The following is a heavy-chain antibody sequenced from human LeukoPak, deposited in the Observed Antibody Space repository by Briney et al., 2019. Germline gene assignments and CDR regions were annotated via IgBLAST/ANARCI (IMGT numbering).Heavy chain of an antibody. V-gene: IGHV4-39*01. CDR1: GGSISSSSYY. CDR3: ARQTYYYDSSGYVYYFDY. CDR2: IYYSGST. Sequence: SETLSLTCTVSGGSISSSSYYWGWIRQPPGKGLEWIGSIYYSGSTYYNPSLKSRVTISVDTSKNQFSLKLSSVTAADTAVYYCARQTYYYDSSGYVYYFDYWGQGTLVTVSS. D-gene: IGHD3-22*01. J-gene: IGHJ4*02.